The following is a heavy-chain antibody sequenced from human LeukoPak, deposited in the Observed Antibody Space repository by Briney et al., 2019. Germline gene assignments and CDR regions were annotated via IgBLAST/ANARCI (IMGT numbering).Heavy chain of an antibody. Sequence: PSETLSLTCTVSGGSISSYYWSWIRQPAGKGLEWIGRIHTSGSTNYSPSLKSRVTMSVDTFKNQFSLKLSSVTAADTAVYYCARLGGGVAAAALDYWGQGTLVTVSS. V-gene: IGHV4-4*07. J-gene: IGHJ4*02. CDR3: ARLGGGVAAAALDY. D-gene: IGHD6-13*01. CDR2: IHTSGST. CDR1: GGSISSYY.